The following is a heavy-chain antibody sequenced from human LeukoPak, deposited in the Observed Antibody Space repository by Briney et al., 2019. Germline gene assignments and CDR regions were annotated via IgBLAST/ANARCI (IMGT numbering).Heavy chain of an antibody. CDR2: IRYNGNNK. J-gene: IGHJ6*04. CDR1: GFTFSSYG. D-gene: IGHD3-10*02. V-gene: IGHV3-30*02. CDR3: AELGTTMIGGV. Sequence: GGSLRLSCTASGFTFSSYGMHWVRQAPGKGLEWVTFIRYNGNNKYYADSVKGRFTISRDNSKNKLYLQMNSLRTEDTAVYYCAELGTTMIGGVWGKGTTVTISS.